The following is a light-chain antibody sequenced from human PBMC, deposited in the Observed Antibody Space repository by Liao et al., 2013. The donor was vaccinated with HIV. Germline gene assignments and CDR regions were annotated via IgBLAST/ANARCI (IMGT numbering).Light chain of an antibody. J-gene: IGLJ2*01. V-gene: IGLV3-1*01. CDR1: NLGNKY. CDR3: QAWDSSTHGV. Sequence: SYELTQPPSVSVSPGQTASITCSGDNLGNKYACWYQQKPGQSPVLVIYQDSERPSGIPERFSGSNSGNTATLTISGTQAMDEAEYHCQAWDSSTHGVFGGGTKLTVL. CDR2: QDS.